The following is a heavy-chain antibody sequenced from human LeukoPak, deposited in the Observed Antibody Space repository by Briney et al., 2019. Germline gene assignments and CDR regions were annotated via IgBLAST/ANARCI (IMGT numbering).Heavy chain of an antibody. CDR1: GFTFSSYS. CDR2: ISYDGSNK. Sequence: GGSLRLSCAASGFTFSSYSMNWVRQAPGKGLEWVAVISYDGSNKYYADSVKGRFTISRDNSKNTLYLQMSSLRAEDTAVYYCARALAVALNWFDPWGQGTTVTVSS. D-gene: IGHD6-19*01. J-gene: IGHJ5*01. CDR3: ARALAVALNWFDP. V-gene: IGHV3-30*03.